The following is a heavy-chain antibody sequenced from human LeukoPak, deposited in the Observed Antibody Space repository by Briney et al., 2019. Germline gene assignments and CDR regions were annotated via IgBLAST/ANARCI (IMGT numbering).Heavy chain of an antibody. CDR3: ARAVEVGATGLDY. V-gene: IGHV4-39*01. CDR1: GGSISSSSYY. Sequence: PSETLSLTCTVSGGSISSSSYYWGWIRQPPGKGLEWIGSIYYSGSTYYNPSLKSRVTISVDTSKNQFSLKLSSVTAADTAVYYCARAVEVGATGLDYWGQGTLVTVSS. D-gene: IGHD1-26*01. J-gene: IGHJ4*02. CDR2: IYYSGST.